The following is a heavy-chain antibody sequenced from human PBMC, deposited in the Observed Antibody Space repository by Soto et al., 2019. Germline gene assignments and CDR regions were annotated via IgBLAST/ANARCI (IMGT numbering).Heavy chain of an antibody. CDR1: GISLSTVGVG. J-gene: IGHJ5*02. Sequence: QITLKESGPTLVKSTQTLTLTCNVSGISLSTVGVGVGWIRQPPGKALEWLALIYWDDDKRYTPSLKSRLTIAKDTSKNQVVLTMTNMDPVDTGTYYCVHIAYLRTSHNWFDPWGQGTLVTVSS. D-gene: IGHD2-2*01. V-gene: IGHV2-5*02. CDR3: VHIAYLRTSHNWFDP. CDR2: IYWDDDK.